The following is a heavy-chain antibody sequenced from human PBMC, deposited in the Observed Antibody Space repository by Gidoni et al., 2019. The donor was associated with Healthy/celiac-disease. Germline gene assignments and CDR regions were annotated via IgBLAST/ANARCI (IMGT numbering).Heavy chain of an antibody. CDR3: ARVPSRLIVATTFFWFDP. J-gene: IGHJ5*02. Sequence: EVQLVESGGGLVKPGGSLRLSCAASGITFRSYSMNWVRQAPGKGLEWVSSISSSGSTIYYADSVKGRFTISRDNAKNSLYLQMNSLRAEDTAVYYCARVPSRLIVATTFFWFDPWGQGTLVTVSS. V-gene: IGHV3-21*01. CDR1: GITFRSYS. CDR2: ISSSGSTI. D-gene: IGHD5-12*01.